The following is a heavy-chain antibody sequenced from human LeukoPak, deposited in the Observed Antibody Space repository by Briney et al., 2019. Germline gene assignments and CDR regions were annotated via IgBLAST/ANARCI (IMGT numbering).Heavy chain of an antibody. D-gene: IGHD3-9*01. CDR3: ASAKYYDILTGPLDY. V-gene: IGHV4-30-4*01. CDR1: GGSISSGDYY. Sequence: SETLSLTCTVSGGSISSGDYYWSWIRQPPGKGLEWIGYIYYSGSTYYNPSLKSRVTISEDTSKNQFSLKLSSVTAADTAVYYCASAKYYDILTGPLDYWGQGTLVTVSS. CDR2: IYYSGST. J-gene: IGHJ4*02.